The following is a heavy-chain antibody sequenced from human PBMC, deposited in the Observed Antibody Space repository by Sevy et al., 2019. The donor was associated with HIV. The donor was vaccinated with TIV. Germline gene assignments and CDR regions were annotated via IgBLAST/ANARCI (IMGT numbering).Heavy chain of an antibody. CDR2: ISSSGSSI. Sequence: GGSLRLSCTASGFTFSSYDMNWVRQAPGKGLEWVSKISSSGSSIYYAASVKGRFTISRDNAKNSLNLQMNSLRAEDTAVYYCTGNGGAFDNGFDPWGQGTLVTVSS. CDR3: TGNGGAFDNGFDP. D-gene: IGHD2-8*01. V-gene: IGHV3-48*03. CDR1: GFTFSSYD. J-gene: IGHJ5*02.